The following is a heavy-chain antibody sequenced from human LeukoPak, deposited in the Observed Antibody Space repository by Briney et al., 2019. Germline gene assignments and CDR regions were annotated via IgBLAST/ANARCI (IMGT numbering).Heavy chain of an antibody. Sequence: GGSLSLSCAASGFTISSYAMHWVRQAPGKGLEWVAVISYDGTNKYYADSVKGRLTSSRDNSKNTLYLQMNSLRAEDTAVYYCARDRPSLSSSTSCPAYYYYSGMDVWGQGTTVTVSS. CDR2: ISYDGTNK. J-gene: IGHJ6*02. V-gene: IGHV3-30*04. CDR3: ARDRPSLSSSTSCPAYYYYSGMDV. D-gene: IGHD2-2*01. CDR1: GFTISSYA.